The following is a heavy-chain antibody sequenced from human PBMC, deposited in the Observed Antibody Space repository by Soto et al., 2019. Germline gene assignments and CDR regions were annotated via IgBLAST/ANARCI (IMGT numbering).Heavy chain of an antibody. CDR1: GYRFTNDL. Sequence: PGESLKISCKGSGYRFTNDLITWMRQMPGKGLEWMGRIDPSDSHTKYSPSFQGHVTISAGNSITTVYLQWSSLKASDTAMYYCARHSRIATPLDSWGQGTLVTVSS. J-gene: IGHJ4*02. D-gene: IGHD6-6*01. CDR3: ARHSRIATPLDS. CDR2: IDPSDSHT. V-gene: IGHV5-10-1*01.